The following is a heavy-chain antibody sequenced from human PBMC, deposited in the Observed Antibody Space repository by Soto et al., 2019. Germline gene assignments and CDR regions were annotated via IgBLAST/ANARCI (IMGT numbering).Heavy chain of an antibody. CDR2: IWYDGSNE. Sequence: QVQLVEAGGGVVQPGRSLRLSCAASGFTFSGYGMHWVRQAPGKGLEWVAVIWYDGSNENYADSVKGRFTISRDNSKNTLYLQMHSLRAEDTAVYYCTRRYSDGWYSDYWGQGTLVTVSS. CDR1: GFTFSGYG. J-gene: IGHJ4*02. V-gene: IGHV3-33*01. D-gene: IGHD6-19*01. CDR3: TRRYSDGWYSDY.